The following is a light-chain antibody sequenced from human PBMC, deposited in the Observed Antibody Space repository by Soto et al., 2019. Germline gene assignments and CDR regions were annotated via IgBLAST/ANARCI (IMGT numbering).Light chain of an antibody. J-gene: IGKJ2*01. Sequence: DLQMTQSPSTLSASVGDRVTVTCRASQDIGSSLAWYQQKPGKAPKLMIYRASSLESGVPSRFSGRGAGKEFTLAISSLQPDDFATYYCQQYTQYSPYIFGQGTKLEIK. CDR3: QQYTQYSPYI. V-gene: IGKV1-5*03. CDR1: QDIGSS. CDR2: RAS.